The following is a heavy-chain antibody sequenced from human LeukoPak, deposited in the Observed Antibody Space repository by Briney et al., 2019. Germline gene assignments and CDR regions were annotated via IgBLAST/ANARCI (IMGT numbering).Heavy chain of an antibody. CDR2: IIPIFGTA. V-gene: IGHV1-69*05. Sequence: SVKVSCKASGGTFSSYAISWVRQAPGQGLEWMGGIIPIFGTANYAQKFQGRVTITTDESTSTAYMELSSLRSEDTAVYYCAREAYCGGDCYRGHMDVWGKGTTVTVSS. CDR3: AREAYCGGDCYRGHMDV. D-gene: IGHD2-21*02. J-gene: IGHJ6*03. CDR1: GGTFSSYA.